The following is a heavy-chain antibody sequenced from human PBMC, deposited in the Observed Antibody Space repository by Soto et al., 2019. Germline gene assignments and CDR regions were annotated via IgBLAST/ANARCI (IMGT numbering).Heavy chain of an antibody. Sequence: EVQLLESGGGLVQPGGSLRLSCAASGFTFSSYAMTWVRQAPGKGLAWVSGISGSGGSTYYADTVKGRFTVSRESSKNTLYLQMNSLRAEDTAVYYCAKDERGGSGSYCVYWGQGTLVTVSS. CDR3: AKDERGGSGSYCVY. CDR2: ISGSGGST. D-gene: IGHD3-10*01. V-gene: IGHV3-23*01. CDR1: GFTFSSYA. J-gene: IGHJ4*02.